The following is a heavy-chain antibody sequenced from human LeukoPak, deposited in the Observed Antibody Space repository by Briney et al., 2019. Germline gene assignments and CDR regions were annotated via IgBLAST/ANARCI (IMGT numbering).Heavy chain of an antibody. Sequence: PGGSLRLSCAASGFTFSSYGMHWVRQAPGKGLEWVAVISYDGSNKYYADSVKGRFTISRDNSKNTLYLQMNSLRAEDTAVYYCAREMWFGPLDPWGQGTLVTVSS. V-gene: IGHV3-30*03. J-gene: IGHJ5*02. CDR3: AREMWFGPLDP. CDR2: ISYDGSNK. D-gene: IGHD3-10*01. CDR1: GFTFSSYG.